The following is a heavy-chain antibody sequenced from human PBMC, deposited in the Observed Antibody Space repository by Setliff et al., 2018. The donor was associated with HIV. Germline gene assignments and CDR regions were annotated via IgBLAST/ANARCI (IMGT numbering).Heavy chain of an antibody. CDR3: ASSQQQLNPPDS. CDR1: GGSISSGTYY. J-gene: IGHJ5*01. Sequence: SETLSLTCIVSGGSISSGTYYWGWIRQPPGKGLEYIGSAFYSDNTYYKPSLKNRVTISVDTSKNQFSLKLSSVTAADTAVYYCASSQQQLNPPDSWGQGTLVTVSS. D-gene: IGHD6-13*01. V-gene: IGHV4-39*07. CDR2: AFYSDNT.